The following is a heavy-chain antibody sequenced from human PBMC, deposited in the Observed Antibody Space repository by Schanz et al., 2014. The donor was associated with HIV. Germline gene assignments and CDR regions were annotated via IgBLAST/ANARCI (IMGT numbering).Heavy chain of an antibody. CDR2: ISGGGGST. CDR3: AKGSNYYGLDV. Sequence: EVQLLESGGGLVQPGGSLRLSCADSGFTFSSYAMSWIRQAPGKGLEWVSAISGGGGSTYYADSVKGRFTISRDNSKNTLYLEMNSLRAEDTAVYYCAKGSNYYGLDVWGQGTTVTVSS. V-gene: IGHV3-23*01. CDR1: GFTFSSYA. J-gene: IGHJ6*02. D-gene: IGHD3-10*01.